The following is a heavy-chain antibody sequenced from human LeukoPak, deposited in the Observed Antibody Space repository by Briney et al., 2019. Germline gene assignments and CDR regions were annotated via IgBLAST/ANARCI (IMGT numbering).Heavy chain of an antibody. CDR2: IRYDGSDK. CDR1: GFTFSSCG. CDR3: AKVGMAAAAGDY. D-gene: IGHD6-13*01. J-gene: IGHJ4*02. V-gene: IGHV3-30*02. Sequence: GGSLRLSCAASGFTFSSCGMHWVRQAPGKGLEWVAFIRYDGSDKYYEDSVKGRFTISRDNSKNTLYLQMNSLRAEDTAVYYCAKVGMAAAAGDYWGQATLVTVSS.